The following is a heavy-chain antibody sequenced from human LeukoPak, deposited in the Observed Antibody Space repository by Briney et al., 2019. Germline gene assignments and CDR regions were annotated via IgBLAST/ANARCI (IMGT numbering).Heavy chain of an antibody. J-gene: IGHJ5*02. D-gene: IGHD5-12*01. CDR3: ARAHYSGYAPMGFDP. CDR1: GGTFSSYA. Sequence: GASVKASCKASGGTFSSYAISWVRQAPGQGLEWMGRIIPILGIANYAQKFQGRVTITADKSTSTAYMELSSLRSEDTAVYYCARAHYSGYAPMGFDPWGQGTLVTVSS. V-gene: IGHV1-69*04. CDR2: IIPILGIA.